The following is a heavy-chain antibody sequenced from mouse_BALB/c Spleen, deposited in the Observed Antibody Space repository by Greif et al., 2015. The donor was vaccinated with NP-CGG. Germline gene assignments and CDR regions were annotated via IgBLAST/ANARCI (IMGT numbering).Heavy chain of an antibody. CDR1: GYTFSSYW. J-gene: IGHJ4*01. Sequence: QYGTELMKKGEPVKISCKATGYTFSSYWIEWVKQRPGHGLGWIGGLLPGSGSTNYNEKFKGKATFTAVTSSNTAYMKRSSLTSEDTAVYYGARERLHFFCWDYWGQGTSVTVSS. CDR3: ARERLHFFCWDY. CDR2: LLPGSGST. V-gene: IGHV1-9*01.